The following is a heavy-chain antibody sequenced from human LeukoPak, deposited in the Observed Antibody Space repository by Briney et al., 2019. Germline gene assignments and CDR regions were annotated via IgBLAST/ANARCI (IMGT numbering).Heavy chain of an antibody. J-gene: IGHJ4*02. CDR1: GFTFSSYG. V-gene: IGHV3-33*01. CDR2: IWYDGSNK. D-gene: IGHD3-10*01. CDR3: ARAKPGYGSGSYHSLFDY. Sequence: GGPLRLSCAASGFTFSSYGMHWVRQAPGKGLEWVAVIWYDGSNKYYADSVKGRFTISRDNSKNTLYLQMNSLRAEDTAVYYCARAKPGYGSGSYHSLFDYWGQGTLVTVSS.